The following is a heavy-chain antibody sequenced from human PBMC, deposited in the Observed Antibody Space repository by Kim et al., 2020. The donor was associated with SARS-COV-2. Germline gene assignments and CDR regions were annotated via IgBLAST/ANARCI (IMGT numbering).Heavy chain of an antibody. CDR1: GYTFTNYA. J-gene: IGHJ4*02. CDR2: IHTKTGIP. Sequence: ASVKVSCKAAGYTFTNYAMNWVRQAPGQGLEWMGWIHTKTGIPTYAHDFTGRFVFSLDTSVSTAFLQISSLKAEDTAVYYCASGSSMVQGGEFVYWGQGTPVTISS. V-gene: IGHV7-4-1*02. D-gene: IGHD3-10*01. CDR3: ASGSSMVQGGEFVY.